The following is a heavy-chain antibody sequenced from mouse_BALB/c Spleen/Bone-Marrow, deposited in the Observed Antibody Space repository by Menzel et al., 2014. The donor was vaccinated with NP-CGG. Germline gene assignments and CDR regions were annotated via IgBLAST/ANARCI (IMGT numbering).Heavy chain of an antibody. D-gene: IGHD2-1*01. J-gene: IGHJ3*01. V-gene: IGHV1-80*01. CDR2: IYPGDDDT. CDR1: GYAISGYW. Sequence: QVQLQQSGAELVRPGSSVKISCKASGYAISGYWMNWVKQRPGQGLEWIGQIYPGDDDTIYNGKFKGKATRTADKSSNTAYMQLSSLTSEDSAVYLCAREDYGNSWFAYWGQGTLVTVSA. CDR3: AREDYGNSWFAY.